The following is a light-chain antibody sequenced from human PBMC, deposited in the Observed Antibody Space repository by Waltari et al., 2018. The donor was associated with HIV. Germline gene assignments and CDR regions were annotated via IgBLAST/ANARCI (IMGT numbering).Light chain of an antibody. J-gene: IGKJ4*01. Sequence: IVMTQSPDSLAVSLGERATIQCKSSQSVLYSSNNKNYLAWYQQKPGQPPKLLIYWASTRESGVPDRFSGSGSGTDFTLTISSLQAEDVAVYYCQQYYSTPLTFGGGTKVEIK. CDR1: QSVLYSSNNKNY. V-gene: IGKV4-1*01. CDR3: QQYYSTPLT. CDR2: WAS.